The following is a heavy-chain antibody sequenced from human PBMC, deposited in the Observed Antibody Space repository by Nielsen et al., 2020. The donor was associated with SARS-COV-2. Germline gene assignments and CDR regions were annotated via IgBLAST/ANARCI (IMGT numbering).Heavy chain of an antibody. CDR1: GGTFSSYG. Sequence: ASVKVSCKTSGGTFSSYGITWVRQAPGQGLEWMGWISPSNGNTKYAQRLQGRVTMTTDTSTRTAYMELRSLTSDDTAVYYCATERSGVVPGPMGIGMWYSYYYMDVWGKGTTVTVSS. J-gene: IGHJ6*03. CDR2: ISPSNGNT. D-gene: IGHD2-2*01. CDR3: ATERSGVVPGPMGIGMWYSYYYMDV. V-gene: IGHV1-18*01.